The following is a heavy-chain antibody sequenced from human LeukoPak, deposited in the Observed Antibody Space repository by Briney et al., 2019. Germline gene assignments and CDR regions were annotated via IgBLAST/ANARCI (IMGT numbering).Heavy chain of an antibody. J-gene: IGHJ4*02. CDR3: ARGHILTGPDY. Sequence: SETLSLTCTVSGGSISSGGYYWSWIRQPPGKGLEWIGYIYHSGSTYYNPSLKSRVTISVDRSKNQFSLKLSSVTAADTAVYYCARGHILTGPDYWGQGTLVTVSS. D-gene: IGHD3-9*01. CDR1: GGSISSGGYY. V-gene: IGHV4-30-2*01. CDR2: IYHSGST.